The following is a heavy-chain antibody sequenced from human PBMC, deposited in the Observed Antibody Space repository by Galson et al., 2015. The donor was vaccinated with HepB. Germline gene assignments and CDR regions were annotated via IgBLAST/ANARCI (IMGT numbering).Heavy chain of an antibody. Sequence: SLRLSCAASGFTVTTNYMSWVRQAPGKGLEWVSILYGDGTTYYTDSVRGRFTISRDNSKNTLYLQMTTLRADDTAVYYCARWSGISYDYWGQGTLVTVSS. CDR2: LYGDGTT. D-gene: IGHD3-3*02. J-gene: IGHJ4*02. CDR1: GFTVTTNY. V-gene: IGHV3-53*01. CDR3: ARWSGISYDY.